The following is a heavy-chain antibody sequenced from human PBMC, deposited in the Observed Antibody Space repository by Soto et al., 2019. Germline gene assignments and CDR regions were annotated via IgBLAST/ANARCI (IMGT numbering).Heavy chain of an antibody. CDR3: ARPRFLEWLGEYYYYYMDV. D-gene: IGHD3-3*01. CDR1: GGSISSSSYY. J-gene: IGHJ6*03. CDR2: IYYSGST. V-gene: IGHV4-39*01. Sequence: PSETLSLTCTVSGGSISSSSYYWGWIRQPPGKGLEWIGSIYYSGSTYYNPSLKSRVTISVDTSKNQFSLKLSSVTAADTAVYYCARPRFLEWLGEYYYYYMDVWGKGTTVTVSS.